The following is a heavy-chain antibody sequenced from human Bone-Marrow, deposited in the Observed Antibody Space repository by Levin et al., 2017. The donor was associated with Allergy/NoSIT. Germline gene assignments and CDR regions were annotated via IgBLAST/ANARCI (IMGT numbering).Heavy chain of an antibody. D-gene: IGHD1-1*01. J-gene: IGHJ4*02. CDR3: ARGGEVPSQYYFDY. CDR2: INSNGIT. CDR1: GESFSGYF. V-gene: IGHV4-34*01. Sequence: GSLRLSCAVNGESFSGYFWTWIRQSPGGGLEWIGQINSNGITTYNPSLERRVILSVDPTKKQFSLKLTYLTAADTAVYFGARGGEVPSQYYFDYWGQGTLVTVSS.